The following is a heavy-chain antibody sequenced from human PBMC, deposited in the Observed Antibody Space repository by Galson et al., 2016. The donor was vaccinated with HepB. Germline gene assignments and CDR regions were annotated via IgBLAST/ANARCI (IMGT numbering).Heavy chain of an antibody. CDR2: ISTHSGNT. CDR3: ARDVQYRFDS. D-gene: IGHD2/OR15-2a*01. CDR1: GYTFTTSG. Sequence: SVKVSCKASGYTFTTSGISWVRQAPGQGLEWMGWISTHSGNTKYAQKFQGGLTLTTDSSTTTAYMELRSLRFADTALYYCARDVQYRFDSWGQGTLVTVSS. V-gene: IGHV1-18*01. J-gene: IGHJ4*02.